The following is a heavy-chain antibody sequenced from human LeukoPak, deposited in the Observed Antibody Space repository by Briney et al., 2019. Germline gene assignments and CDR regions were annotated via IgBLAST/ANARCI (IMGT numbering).Heavy chain of an antibody. J-gene: IGHJ6*03. CDR3: ARGPPPYTDYYYYYMDV. V-gene: IGHV4-4*07. CDR2: IYTSGST. Sequence: SETLSLTCTVSAGSITSYYWSWIRQPPGKGLEWLGRIYTSGSTNYNPSLKSRVTMSVDTSKNQFSLKLSSVTAADTAVYYCARGPPPYTDYYYYYMDVWGKGTTVTVSS. CDR1: AGSITSYY. D-gene: IGHD2-2*02.